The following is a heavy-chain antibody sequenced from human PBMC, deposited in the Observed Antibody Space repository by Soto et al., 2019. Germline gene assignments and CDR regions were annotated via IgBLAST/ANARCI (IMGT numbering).Heavy chain of an antibody. CDR2: IWHDGSKT. CDR3: ARGSIVAAEYGMDV. Sequence: GGSLRLSCAASGFSFSTYGMHWVRQAPGKGLEWVAVIWHDGSKTYYADSVKGRLIISRDNSKNTLYVQINSLRAEDRGVYFCARGSIVAAEYGMDVWGQGTTVTVSS. J-gene: IGHJ6*02. D-gene: IGHD6-13*01. CDR1: GFSFSTYG. V-gene: IGHV3-33*01.